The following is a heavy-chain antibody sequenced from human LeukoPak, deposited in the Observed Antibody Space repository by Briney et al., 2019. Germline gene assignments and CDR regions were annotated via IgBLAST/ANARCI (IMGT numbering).Heavy chain of an antibody. CDR1: GFTFSTYT. Sequence: SGGSQRLSCAASGFTFSTYTMAWVRQAPGGGLEWVSGISGDGYSTYYADSVKGRFAISRDNSKSTLYLQMNSLRAEDTAVYYCAKDFGRNLGGPGYWGRGTRVTVSS. D-gene: IGHD3-10*01. J-gene: IGHJ4*02. CDR2: ISGDGYST. V-gene: IGHV3-23*01. CDR3: AKDFGRNLGGPGY.